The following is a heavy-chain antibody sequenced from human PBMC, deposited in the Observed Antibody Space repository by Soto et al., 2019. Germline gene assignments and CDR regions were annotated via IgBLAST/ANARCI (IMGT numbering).Heavy chain of an antibody. Sequence: EVQLVESGGGLVKPGGSLRLSCAASGFTFSNAWMNWVRQAPGKGLEWVGRIKSKTDGGTTDYAAPVKGRFTISRDDSKNTLYLQMNSLKTEDTAVYYCTTDLEYYYDSSGYWVRDDYWGQGTLVTVSS. J-gene: IGHJ4*02. D-gene: IGHD3-22*01. V-gene: IGHV3-15*07. CDR1: GFTFSNAW. CDR2: IKSKTDGGTT. CDR3: TTDLEYYYDSSGYWVRDDY.